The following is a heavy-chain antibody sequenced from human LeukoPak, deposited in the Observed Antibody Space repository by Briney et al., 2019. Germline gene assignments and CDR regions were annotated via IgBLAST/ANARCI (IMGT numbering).Heavy chain of an antibody. J-gene: IGHJ4*02. D-gene: IGHD1-26*01. CDR3: ARDADFGIVGATSAFDY. CDR1: GYTFTSYY. Sequence: ASVKVSCKASGYTFTSYYMHWVRQAPGQGLEWMGIINPSGFSTTYAQKFQGRVTMTRDTSTSTVYMELSSLRSEDTAVYYCARDADFGIVGATSAFDYWGQGTLVTVSS. CDR2: INPSGFST. V-gene: IGHV1-46*01.